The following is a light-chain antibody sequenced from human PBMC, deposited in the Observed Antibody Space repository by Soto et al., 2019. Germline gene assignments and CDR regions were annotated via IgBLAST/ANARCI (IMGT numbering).Light chain of an antibody. J-gene: IGKJ4*01. Sequence: EIVMTQSPATLSVSPGERATLSCRASQSVGRNLAWYQQKPGQAPRLLIYGASTRATGIPARFSGSGSGTEFTLTISSLQSEDFAIYSCQQYNHWPPLTFGGGTQVEIK. V-gene: IGKV3-15*01. CDR1: QSVGRN. CDR2: GAS. CDR3: QQYNHWPPLT.